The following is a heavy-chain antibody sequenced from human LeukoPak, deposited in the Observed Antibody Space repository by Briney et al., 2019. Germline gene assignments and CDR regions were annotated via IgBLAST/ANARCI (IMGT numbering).Heavy chain of an antibody. Sequence: PGGSLRLSCEASGFIVSSYWMHWVRQAPGKGLVWVSRIDDDGSATAYADSVKGRFIISRDDAKNTVYLQMNSLRAEDPAMYYCIRSGGWPGFWGQGTLVTVSS. V-gene: IGHV3-74*01. CDR3: IRSGGWPGF. D-gene: IGHD6-19*01. CDR1: GFIVSSYW. J-gene: IGHJ4*02. CDR2: IDDDGSAT.